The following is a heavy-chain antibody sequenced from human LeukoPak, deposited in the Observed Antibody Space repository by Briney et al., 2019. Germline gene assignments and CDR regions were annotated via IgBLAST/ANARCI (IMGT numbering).Heavy chain of an antibody. V-gene: IGHV3-53*05. D-gene: IGHD1-26*01. CDR3: AKDWVGASDYYYYYMDV. CDR2: IYSGGGT. Sequence: GGSLRLSCAASGFTVKSNYMSWVRQAPGKGLEWVSVIYSGGGTFYADSVKGRFTISRDNSKNTLYLQMNSLRAEDTAVYYCAKDWVGASDYYYYYMDVWGKGTTVTVSS. CDR1: GFTVKSNY. J-gene: IGHJ6*03.